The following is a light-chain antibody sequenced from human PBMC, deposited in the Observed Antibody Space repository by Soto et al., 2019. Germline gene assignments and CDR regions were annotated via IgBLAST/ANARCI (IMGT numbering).Light chain of an antibody. J-gene: IGLJ1*01. CDR2: DES. V-gene: IGLV3-21*02. CDR3: QVWDRLSDYV. Sequence: SYELTQPPSVSVAPGQTARITCGGNNIGSKNVHWYQQKSGQALVLVVYDESDRPSGIPERFSGSNSRDTATLTISRVEAGDEADYYCQVWDRLSDYVFGSGTKVTVL. CDR1: NIGSKN.